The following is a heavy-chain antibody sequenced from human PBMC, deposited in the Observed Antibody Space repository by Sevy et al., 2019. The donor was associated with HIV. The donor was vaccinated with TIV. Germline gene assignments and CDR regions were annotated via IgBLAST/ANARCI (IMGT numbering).Heavy chain of an antibody. CDR1: GFTFSSYA. V-gene: IGHV3-30-3*01. CDR3: ARDTVFCSGGSCYSYYYYGMDV. Sequence: GGSLRLSCAASGFTFSSYAMHWVRQAPGKGLEWVAVISYDGSNKYYADSVKGRFTISRDNSKNTLYLQMNSLGAEDTAVYYCARDTVFCSGGSCYSYYYYGMDVWGQGTTVTVSS. D-gene: IGHD2-15*01. CDR2: ISYDGSNK. J-gene: IGHJ6*02.